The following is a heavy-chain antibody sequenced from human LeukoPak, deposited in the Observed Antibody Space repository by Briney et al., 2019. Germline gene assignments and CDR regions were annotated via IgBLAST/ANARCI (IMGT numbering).Heavy chain of an antibody. CDR2: ISGSGGST. D-gene: IGHD2-2*01. CDR1: GFTFSSYG. V-gene: IGHV3-23*01. J-gene: IGHJ4*02. Sequence: GGSLRLSCAASGFTFSSYGMSWVRQAPGQGLEWVSAISGSGGSTYYADSVKGRFTMSKDNSKSTLHLQMKSLRAEDTAVYYCAKGVVVAPDVAPFDYWGQGTLVTVSS. CDR3: AKGVVVAPDVAPFDY.